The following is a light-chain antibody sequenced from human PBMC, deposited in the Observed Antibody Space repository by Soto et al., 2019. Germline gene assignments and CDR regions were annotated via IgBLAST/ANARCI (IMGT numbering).Light chain of an antibody. Sequence: EIVLTQSPGTLFLSPGERATLSSRASQSVSTSYLAWYQHKPGQAPRLLIYGASSRATGIPDRFSGSGSGTDFTLTISRLEPEDFAVYYCQQYGSSSWTFGQGTKVDVK. J-gene: IGKJ1*01. CDR3: QQYGSSSWT. CDR1: QSVSTSY. V-gene: IGKV3-20*01. CDR2: GAS.